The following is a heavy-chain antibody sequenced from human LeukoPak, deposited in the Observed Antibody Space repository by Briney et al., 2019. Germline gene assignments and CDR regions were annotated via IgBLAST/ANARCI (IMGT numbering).Heavy chain of an antibody. CDR3: ARDMWDTAMVTRRYYFDY. V-gene: IGHV4-39*07. Sequence: SETPSLTCTVSGGSISSSSYYWGWIRQPPGKGLEWIGSIYYSGSTYYNPSLKSRVTISVDTSKNQFSLKLSSVTAADTAVYYCARDMWDTAMVTRRYYFDYWGQGTLVTVSS. CDR1: GGSISSSSYY. J-gene: IGHJ4*02. D-gene: IGHD5-18*01. CDR2: IYYSGST.